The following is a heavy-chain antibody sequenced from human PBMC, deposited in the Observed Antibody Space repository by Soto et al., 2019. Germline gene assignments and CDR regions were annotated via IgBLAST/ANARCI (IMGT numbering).Heavy chain of an antibody. Sequence: EVQLVESGGGSVQPGGSLRLSCADSGFSFSSYWMHWVRQGPGKGLVWVSRINTDGSSTNYADSVKGRFTISRDNAKNTVYLQMNSLRAEDTAVYYCARSPGGYYIDWGQGTMVTVSS. V-gene: IGHV3-74*01. CDR1: GFSFSSYW. CDR2: INTDGSST. J-gene: IGHJ3*01. D-gene: IGHD3-9*01. CDR3: ARSPGGYYID.